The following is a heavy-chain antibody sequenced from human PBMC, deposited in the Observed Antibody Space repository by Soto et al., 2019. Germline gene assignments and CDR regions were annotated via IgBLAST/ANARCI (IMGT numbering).Heavy chain of an antibody. V-gene: IGHV3-30-3*01. D-gene: IGHD3-22*01. Sequence: VQLVESGGGVVQPGRSLRLSCAASGFTFSSYAMHWVRQAPGKGLEWVAVISYDGSNKYYADSVKGRFTISRDNSKNTLYLQMNSLRAEDTAVYYCAGDYYDSSGDAFDIWGQGTMVTVSS. CDR1: GFTFSSYA. J-gene: IGHJ3*02. CDR3: AGDYYDSSGDAFDI. CDR2: ISYDGSNK.